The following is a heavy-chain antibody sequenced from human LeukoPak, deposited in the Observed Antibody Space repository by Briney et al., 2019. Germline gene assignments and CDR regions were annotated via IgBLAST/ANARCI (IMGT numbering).Heavy chain of an antibody. D-gene: IGHD6-19*01. CDR2: IFRSGST. CDR3: ARDGGNQWRGFDY. CDR1: SGSINSSDW. J-gene: IGHJ4*02. V-gene: IGHV4-4*02. Sequence: PSGTLSLTCVVSSGSINSSDWWNWVRQSPGKGLQWIGQIFRSGSTHYNPSLKSRVTISVDKSKNQFSLKLSSVTAADTAVYYCARDGGNQWRGFDYWGQGTLVTVSS.